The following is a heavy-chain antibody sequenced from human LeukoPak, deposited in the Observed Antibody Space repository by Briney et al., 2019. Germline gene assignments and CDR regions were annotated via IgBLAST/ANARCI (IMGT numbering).Heavy chain of an antibody. J-gene: IGHJ6*03. CDR1: RFTFSNYW. CDR3: ARCLYGDVGYYYYYMDV. Sequence: PGGSLRLSCAASRFTFSNYWMSWVRQAPGKGLEWVANIKQDGSEKYYVDSVKGRFTISRDNAKNSLYLQMNSLRAEDTAVYYCARCLYGDVGYYYYYMDVWGKGTTVTVSS. CDR2: IKQDGSEK. V-gene: IGHV3-7*01. D-gene: IGHD4-17*01.